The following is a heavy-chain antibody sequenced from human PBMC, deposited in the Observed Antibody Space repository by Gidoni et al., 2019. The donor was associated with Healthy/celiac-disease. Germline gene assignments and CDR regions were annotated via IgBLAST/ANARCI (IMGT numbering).Heavy chain of an antibody. CDR2: ISAYNGNT. CDR3: ARVEKGYCSSTSCYRGYYYYMDV. V-gene: IGHV1-18*04. J-gene: IGHJ6*03. CDR1: GYTFTSYG. Sequence: QVQLVQSGAEVKKPGASVKVSCKASGYTFTSYGISWVRQAPGQGLEWMGWISAYNGNTNYAQKLQGRVTMTTYTSTSTAYMELRSLRSDDTAVYYCARVEKGYCSSTSCYRGYYYYMDVWGKGTTVTVSS. D-gene: IGHD2-2*01.